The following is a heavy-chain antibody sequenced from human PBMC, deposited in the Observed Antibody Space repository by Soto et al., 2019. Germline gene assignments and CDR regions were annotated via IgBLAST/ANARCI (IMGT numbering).Heavy chain of an antibody. CDR3: ARDRGSYGYYYGMDV. D-gene: IGHD5-18*01. V-gene: IGHV3-33*01. CDR1: GITFSYYG. CDR2: IWYDGSNK. Sequence: QVQLVESGGGVVQPGRSLRLSCAASGITFSYYGMHWVRQAPGKGLEWVAVIWYDGSNKFYADSVKGRFTISRDNSKNTLFLQMNSLRAEDTAVYYCARDRGSYGYYYGMDVWGQGTTVTVSS. J-gene: IGHJ6*02.